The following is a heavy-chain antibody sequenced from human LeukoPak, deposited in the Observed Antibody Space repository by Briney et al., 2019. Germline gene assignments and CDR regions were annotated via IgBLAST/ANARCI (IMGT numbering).Heavy chain of an antibody. CDR1: GFTFSSYA. CDR2: ISYDGSNK. V-gene: IGHV3-30-3*01. D-gene: IGHD1-26*01. J-gene: IGHJ5*02. Sequence: AGGSLRLSCAASGFTFSSYAMHWVRQAPGKGLEWVAVISYDGSNKYYADSVKGRFTISRDNSKNTLYLQMNSLRAEDTAVYYCARDARIVGATPWFDPWGQGTLVTVSS. CDR3: ARDARIVGATPWFDP.